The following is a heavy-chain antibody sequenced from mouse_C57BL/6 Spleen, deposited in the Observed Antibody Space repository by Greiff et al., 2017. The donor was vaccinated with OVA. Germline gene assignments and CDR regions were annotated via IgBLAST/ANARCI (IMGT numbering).Heavy chain of an antibody. D-gene: IGHD3-2*02. CDR1: GYTFTSYW. CDR2: IYPGSGST. CDR3: ATTAQAPYYFDY. V-gene: IGHV1-55*01. J-gene: IGHJ2*01. Sequence: QVQLKQPGAELVKPGASVKMSCKASGYTFTSYWITWVKQRPGQGLEWIGDIYPGSGSTNYNEKFKSKATLTVDTSSSTAYMQLSSLTSEDSAVYYCATTAQAPYYFDYWGQGTTLTVSS.